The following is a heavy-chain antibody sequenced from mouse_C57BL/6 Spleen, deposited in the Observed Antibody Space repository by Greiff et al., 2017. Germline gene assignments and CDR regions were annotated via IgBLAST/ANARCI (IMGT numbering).Heavy chain of an antibody. CDR2: IYPGDGDT. CDR3: ARSGWLLLFDY. D-gene: IGHD2-3*01. V-gene: IGHV1-82*01. Sequence: VQGVESGPELVKPGASVKISCKASGYAFSSSWMNWVKQRPGKGLEWIGRIYPGDGDTNYNGKFKGKATLTADKSSSTAYMQLSSLTSEDSAVYFCARSGWLLLFDYWGQGTTLTVSS. CDR1: GYAFSSSW. J-gene: IGHJ2*01.